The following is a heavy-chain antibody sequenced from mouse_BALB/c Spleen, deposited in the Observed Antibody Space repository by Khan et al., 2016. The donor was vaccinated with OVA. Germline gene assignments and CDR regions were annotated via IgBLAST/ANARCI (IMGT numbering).Heavy chain of an antibody. CDR3: ARELFTTVVATPFAY. J-gene: IGHJ3*01. CDR1: GFTSSNYA. Sequence: EVELVESGGGLVKPGGSLKLSCAASGFTSSNYAMSWVRQTPEKRLEWVATISSGGSYTYYPDSVQGRFTISRDNAKNTLSLQMSSLRSEDTAIYYCARELFTTVVATPFAYWGQGTLVTVSA. V-gene: IGHV5-9-3*01. D-gene: IGHD1-1*01. CDR2: ISSGGSYT.